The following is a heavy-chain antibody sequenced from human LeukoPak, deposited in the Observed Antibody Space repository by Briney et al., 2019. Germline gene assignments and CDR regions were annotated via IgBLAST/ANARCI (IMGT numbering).Heavy chain of an antibody. CDR2: IYYSGST. Sequence: SETLSLPCTVSGGSISSSSYYWGWIRQPPGKGLEWIGSIYYSGSTYYNPSLKSRVTISVDTSKNQFSLKLSSVTAADTAVYYCARHESSLLHTSYYFDYWGQGTLVTVSS. J-gene: IGHJ4*02. CDR1: GGSISSSSYY. D-gene: IGHD6-6*01. CDR3: ARHESSLLHTSYYFDY. V-gene: IGHV4-39*01.